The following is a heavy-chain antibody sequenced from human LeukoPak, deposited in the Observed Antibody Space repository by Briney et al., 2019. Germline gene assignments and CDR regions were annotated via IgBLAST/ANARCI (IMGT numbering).Heavy chain of an antibody. CDR3: ATTTVTPNGDALDI. CDR2: IYHGGTT. J-gene: IGHJ3*02. V-gene: IGHV4-4*02. Sequence: SGTLSLTCAVFGDSISSSNWWSWVRQPPGKGLEWIGEIYHGGTTNYNPSLKSRVTISIDKSKNHFSLNLSSVSAADTAVYYCATTTVTPNGDALDIWGQGTLVTVSS. D-gene: IGHD4-17*01. CDR1: GDSISSSNW.